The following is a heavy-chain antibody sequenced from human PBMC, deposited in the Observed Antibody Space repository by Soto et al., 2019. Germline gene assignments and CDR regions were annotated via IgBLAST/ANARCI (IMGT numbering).Heavy chain of an antibody. D-gene: IGHD3-9*01. CDR1: GFILSNYA. Sequence: EVQLLESGGDLVRPGESLRLSCTASGFILSNYAMNWVRQAPGKGLEWVSTLSKDGANEHNADSVKGRFTISRDGSKNTLYLQMNSLRAEDTAMYYCAKDPSTGSADYWGQGTQVTVSS. J-gene: IGHJ4*02. CDR2: LSKDGANE. V-gene: IGHV3-23*01. CDR3: AKDPSTGSADY.